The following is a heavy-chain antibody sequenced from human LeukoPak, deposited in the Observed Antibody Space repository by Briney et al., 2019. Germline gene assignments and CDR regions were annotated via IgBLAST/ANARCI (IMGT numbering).Heavy chain of an antibody. CDR2: IRDSGTT. V-gene: IGHV3-69-1*01. D-gene: IGHD2-21*02. CDR1: GFTFSTYP. Sequence: GGSLRLSCAASGFTFSTYPMDWVRQAPGKGLEWISHIRDSGTTDYADSVKGRFTISRDNAKNSLYLQLSSLRAEDTAVYYCARDHDFAFDNWGQGTLVTVSS. CDR3: ARDHDFAFDN. J-gene: IGHJ4*02.